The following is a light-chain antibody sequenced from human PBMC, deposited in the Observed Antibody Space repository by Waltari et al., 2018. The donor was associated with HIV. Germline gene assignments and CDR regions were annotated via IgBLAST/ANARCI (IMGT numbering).Light chain of an antibody. J-gene: IGLJ2*01. CDR3: SSFITTTTHVV. CDR1: NSDIGGSNY. V-gene: IGLV2-14*01. Sequence: QSALPQPASVSGSLGPSVTIPCPAANSDIGGSNYVSCYQQHPGNAPQLIIHEVSNRPSGVSDRFSGSKSGNTASLTISGLQAEDESDYYCSSFITTTTHVVFGGGTRLTVL. CDR2: EVS.